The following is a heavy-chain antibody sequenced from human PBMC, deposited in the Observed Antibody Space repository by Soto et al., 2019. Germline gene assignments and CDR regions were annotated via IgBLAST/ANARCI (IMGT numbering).Heavy chain of an antibody. V-gene: IGHV3-23*01. Sequence: GGSLRLSCAASGFTFSSYAMSWVRQAPGKGLEWVSAISGSGGSTYYADSVKGRFTISRDNSKNTLYLQMNSLRAEDTAVYYCAKVSTEHIVVVTAISYWGQGTLVTVSS. CDR2: ISGSGGST. D-gene: IGHD2-21*02. J-gene: IGHJ4*02. CDR3: AKVSTEHIVVVTAISY. CDR1: GFTFSSYA.